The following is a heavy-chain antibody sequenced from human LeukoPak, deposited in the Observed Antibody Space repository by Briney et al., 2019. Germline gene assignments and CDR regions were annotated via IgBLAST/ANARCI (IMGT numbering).Heavy chain of an antibody. CDR3: ARDSPIVVVVAATDAFDI. Sequence: ASVKVSCKASGYTFTGYYMHWVRQAPGQGLEWMGRINPNSGGTNYAQKFQGRVTMTRETSISTAYMELSRLRSDDAAVYYCARDSPIVVVVAATDAFDIWGQGTMVTVSS. CDR2: INPNSGGT. V-gene: IGHV1-2*06. J-gene: IGHJ3*02. CDR1: GYTFTGYY. D-gene: IGHD2-15*01.